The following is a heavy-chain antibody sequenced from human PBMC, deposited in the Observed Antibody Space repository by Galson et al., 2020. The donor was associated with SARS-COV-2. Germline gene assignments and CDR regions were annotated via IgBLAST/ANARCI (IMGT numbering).Heavy chain of an antibody. D-gene: IGHD2-15*01. J-gene: IGHJ4*02. CDR2: IYYSGST. V-gene: IGHV4-31*03. CDR1: GGSISSGGYY. Sequence: SETLSLTCTVSGGSISSGGYYWSWIRQHPGKGLEWIGYIYYSGSTYYNPSLKSRVTISVDTSKNQFSLKLSSVTAADTAVYYCARDSDDPYCSGGSCQRRGFDYWGQGTLVTVSS. CDR3: ARDSDDPYCSGGSCQRRGFDY.